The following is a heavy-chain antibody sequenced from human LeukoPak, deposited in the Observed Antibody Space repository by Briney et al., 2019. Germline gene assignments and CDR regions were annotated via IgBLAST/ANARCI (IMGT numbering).Heavy chain of an antibody. CDR1: GFTFSSDW. CDR2: INQNGNVK. D-gene: IGHD1-7*01. J-gene: IGHJ4*02. V-gene: IGHV3-7*01. Sequence: PGGSLRLSCAASGFTFSSDWMNWVRQAPGKGLEWVATINQNGNVKYYVDSVKGRFTISRDNAKNSLYLQMNSLRAEDTAVYYCARPPNWNYFYFDYWGQGTLVTVSS. CDR3: ARPPNWNYFYFDY.